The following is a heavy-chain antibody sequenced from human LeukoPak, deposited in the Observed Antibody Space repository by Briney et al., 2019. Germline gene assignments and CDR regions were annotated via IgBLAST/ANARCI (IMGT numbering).Heavy chain of an antibody. CDR2: IDPSGGST. CDR1: GYTFTSYY. V-gene: IGHV1-46*01. J-gene: IGHJ4*02. D-gene: IGHD4-23*01. CDR3: ARDRDYGGNSRYFDY. Sequence: ASVKVSCKASGYTFTSYYMHWVRQAPGHGLEWMGIIDPSGGSTSYAQKFQGRVTMTRDTSTSTVYMELSSLRSEDTAVYYCARDRDYGGNSRYFDYWGQGTLVTVSS.